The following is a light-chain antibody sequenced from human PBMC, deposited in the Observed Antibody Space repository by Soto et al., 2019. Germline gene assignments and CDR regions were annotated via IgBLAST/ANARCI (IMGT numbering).Light chain of an antibody. CDR3: QQYNTWLTWT. CDR2: GAS. V-gene: IGKV3-15*01. Sequence: EIVMTQSPATLSVSPGERATLSCRASQSVSSNLAWYQQKPGQAPRLLIYGASTRATGIPARFSGSGSGTEFTLIISSLQSEDFAVYYCQQYNTWLTWTFGQGTKVEIK. CDR1: QSVSSN. J-gene: IGKJ1*01.